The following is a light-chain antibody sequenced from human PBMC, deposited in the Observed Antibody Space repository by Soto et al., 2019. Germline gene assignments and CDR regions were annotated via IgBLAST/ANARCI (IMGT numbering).Light chain of an antibody. Sequence: QSALTQPASVSGSPGQSITISCTGTRADVGGYNFVSWYQQHPGKAPTLIISEVTNRPSGVSNRFSGSKSGNMASLTISGLQAEDEADYYCCAFTSAGTWVFGGGTKLTVL. CDR1: RADVGGYNF. CDR2: EVT. V-gene: IGLV2-14*01. J-gene: IGLJ3*02. CDR3: CAFTSAGTWV.